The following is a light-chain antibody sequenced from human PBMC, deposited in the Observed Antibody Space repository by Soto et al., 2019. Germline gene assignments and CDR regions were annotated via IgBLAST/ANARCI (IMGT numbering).Light chain of an antibody. Sequence: EIVLTQSPGTLSLSPGERATLSCRASQSVSNNYLAWYQQKPGQAPRLLIYGGSSRATGIPVRFSGSGSETDFTLTITRLEPEDFAVYYCQQYSSSRTFGQGTKV. CDR3: QQYSSSRT. J-gene: IGKJ1*01. V-gene: IGKV3-20*01. CDR2: GGS. CDR1: QSVSNNY.